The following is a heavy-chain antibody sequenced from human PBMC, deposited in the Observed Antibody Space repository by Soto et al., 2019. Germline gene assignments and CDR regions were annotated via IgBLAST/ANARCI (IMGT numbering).Heavy chain of an antibody. V-gene: IGHV3-23*01. CDR3: AKQFRLNDY. J-gene: IGHJ4*02. CDR2: ITNTGGGT. CDR1: GFTFSNYG. Sequence: EVPLLESGGGLVQPGGSLRLSCAASGFTFSNYGMTWVRQAPGKGLEWVSGITNTGGGTYYADSVKGRFTISRDNSKNTLYLQMNTLRAEDTAIYYCAKQFRLNDYWGQGTLVTVSS. D-gene: IGHD2-21*01.